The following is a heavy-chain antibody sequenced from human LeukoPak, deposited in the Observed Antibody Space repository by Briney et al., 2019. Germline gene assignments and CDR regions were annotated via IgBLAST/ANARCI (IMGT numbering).Heavy chain of an antibody. CDR3: ARVGVKIGRYGSGSYYDY. CDR1: GGTFSSYA. D-gene: IGHD3-10*01. CDR2: IILIFGTA. J-gene: IGHJ4*02. V-gene: IGHV1-69*13. Sequence: ASVKVSCKASGGTFSSYAISWVRQAPGQGLEWMGGIILIFGTANYAQKFQGRVTITADESTSTAYMELSSLRSEDTAVYYCARVGVKIGRYGSGSYYDYWGQGTLVTVSS.